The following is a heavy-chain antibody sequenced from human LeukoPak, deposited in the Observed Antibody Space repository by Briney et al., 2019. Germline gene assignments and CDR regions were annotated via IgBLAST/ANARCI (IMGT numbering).Heavy chain of an antibody. CDR3: AKAVPRYCSSTSCYFDY. D-gene: IGHD2-2*01. CDR2: ISGSGGST. CDR1: GFTFSSYA. J-gene: IGHJ4*02. V-gene: IGHV3-23*01. Sequence: PGGSQRLSCAASGFTFSSYAMSWVRQAPGKGLEWVSAISGSGGSTYYADSVKGRFTISRDNSKNTLYLQMNSLRAEDTAVYYRAKAVPRYCSSTSCYFDYWGQGTLVTVSS.